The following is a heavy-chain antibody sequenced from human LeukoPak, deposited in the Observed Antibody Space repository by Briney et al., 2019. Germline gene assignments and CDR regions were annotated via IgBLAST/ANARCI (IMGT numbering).Heavy chain of an antibody. Sequence: GGSLRLSCAASGFTFSDYYMSWIRQAPGKGLEWISYMSFNGDVIYYADSVKGRFTISRDNAKNSLYLQMNSLRAEDTAVYYCARDFTVAYYYGSGGYYADYWGQGTLVTVSS. CDR2: MSFNGDVI. CDR3: ARDFTVAYYYGSGGYYADY. D-gene: IGHD3-22*01. J-gene: IGHJ4*02. CDR1: GFTFSDYY. V-gene: IGHV3-11*01.